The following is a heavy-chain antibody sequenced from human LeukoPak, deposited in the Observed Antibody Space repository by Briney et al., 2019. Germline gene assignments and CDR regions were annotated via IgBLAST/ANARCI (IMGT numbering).Heavy chain of an antibody. CDR2: INPSGGST. V-gene: IGHV1-46*01. CDR1: GYTFTIYY. D-gene: IGHD6-13*01. Sequence: ASVRVSFKASGYTFTIYYMHWVRQAPGQGREWMGIINPSGGSTSCAQKFHGRVTMTRDMSTSTVYMELSSLRSEDTAVYYCASTPRIAAAGIDYWGQGTLVTVSS. CDR3: ASTPRIAAAGIDY. J-gene: IGHJ4*02.